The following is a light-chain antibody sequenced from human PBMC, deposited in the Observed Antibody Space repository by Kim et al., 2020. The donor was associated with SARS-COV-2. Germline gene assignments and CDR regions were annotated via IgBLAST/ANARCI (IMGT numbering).Light chain of an antibody. Sequence: SASSGDRFTFTCRVSQIIARWLAGNKQKQGKAPNLSIKEASGLKSGAPSRFSGSGSGTEFTPTISSLQPDDFATNSCKQYITYSYTFGQGTKLEFK. CDR1: QIIARW. CDR3: KQYITYSYT. V-gene: IGKV1-5*01. J-gene: IGKJ2*01. CDR2: EAS.